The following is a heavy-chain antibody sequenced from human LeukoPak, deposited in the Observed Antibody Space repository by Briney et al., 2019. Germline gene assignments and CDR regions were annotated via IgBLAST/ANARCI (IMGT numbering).Heavy chain of an antibody. CDR2: ISAYNGNT. V-gene: IGHV1-18*01. CDR1: GYTFTSYG. CDR3: ARGPNTRNYYGSGSYPHNWFDP. Sequence: ASVKVSCKASGYTFTSYGISWVRQAPGQGLEWMGWISAYNGNTNYAQKLQGRATMTTDTSTSTAYMELRSLRSDDTAVYYCARGPNTRNYYGSGSYPHNWFDPWGQGTLVTVSS. D-gene: IGHD3-10*01. J-gene: IGHJ5*02.